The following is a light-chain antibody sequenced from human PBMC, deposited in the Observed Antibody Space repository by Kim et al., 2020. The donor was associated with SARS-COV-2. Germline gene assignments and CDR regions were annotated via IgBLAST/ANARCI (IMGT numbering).Light chain of an antibody. CDR3: SSYAGSNNV. CDR1: SSDVGGYNY. V-gene: IGLV2-8*01. CDR2: EVS. J-gene: IGLJ1*01. Sequence: QSALTQPPSASGSPGQSVTISCTGTSSDVGGYNYVSWYQQHPGKAPKLMIYEVSKQPSGVPDRFSGSKSGNTASLTVSGLQVEDEGDYYCSSYAGSNNVFGTGTKVTVL.